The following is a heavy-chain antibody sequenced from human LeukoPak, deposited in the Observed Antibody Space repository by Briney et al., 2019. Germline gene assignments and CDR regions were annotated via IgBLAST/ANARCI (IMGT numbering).Heavy chain of an antibody. V-gene: IGHV3-66*02. CDR2: IYIGGGT. CDR3: GRGRGSSGWYMGEFDS. J-gene: IGHJ4*02. CDR1: GFTLSRNY. D-gene: IGHD6-19*01. Sequence: AVGCLSLSCAASGFTLSRNYMGGGRHGPGGGLWWGSVIYIGGGTYYTNPSKSGVTISKDNSKNTLYLQMNSLTAEDTAVYYCGRGRGSSGWYMGEFDSWGQGTLVTVSS.